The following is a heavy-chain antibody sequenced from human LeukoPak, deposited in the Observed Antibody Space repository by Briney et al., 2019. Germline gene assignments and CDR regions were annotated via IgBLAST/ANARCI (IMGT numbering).Heavy chain of an antibody. CDR3: ASPASEPASSGWYYFDH. D-gene: IGHD6-19*01. V-gene: IGHV1-46*01. CDR2: INPSIGST. Sequence: GASVKVSCKASGYTFTSYYMHWVRQAPGQGLEWRGIINPSIGSTTYAQKFQGRVTMTRDTSTSTVYMDLSSLSSEDTAVYYCASPASEPASSGWYYFDHWGQGTLVTVSS. J-gene: IGHJ4*02. CDR1: GYTFTSYY.